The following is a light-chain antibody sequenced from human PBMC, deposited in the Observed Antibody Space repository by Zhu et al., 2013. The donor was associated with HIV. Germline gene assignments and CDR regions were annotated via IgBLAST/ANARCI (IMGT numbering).Light chain of an antibody. J-gene: IGKJ4*01. CDR3: QQYDDSPLT. Sequence: EIVLTQSPGTLSLSPGERATLSCRASQSVSRSSLAWYQLNRGQAPRLLIYDASSRATGIPDRFTGSGSGTDFTLTISRLEPEDFAIYYCQQYDDSPLTFGGGTKVEIK. CDR2: DAS. V-gene: IGKV3-20*01. CDR1: QSVSRSS.